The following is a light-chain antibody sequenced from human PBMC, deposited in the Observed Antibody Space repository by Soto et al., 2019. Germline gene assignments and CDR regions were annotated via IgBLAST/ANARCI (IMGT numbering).Light chain of an antibody. CDR1: QSVSSN. CDR2: RAS. CDR3: QQYYKWPSIT. Sequence: EIVMTQSPATLSVSPGERATLSCRASQSVSSNLAWYQQKPGQAPRLLIYRASTRATGIPARFSGSGSGTEFTLNISSLQSEDFAVYYCQQYYKWPSITFGQGTRLEIK. V-gene: IGKV3-15*01. J-gene: IGKJ5*01.